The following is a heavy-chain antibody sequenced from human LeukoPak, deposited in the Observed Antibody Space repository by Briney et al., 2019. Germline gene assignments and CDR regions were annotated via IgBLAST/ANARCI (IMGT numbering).Heavy chain of an antibody. CDR3: AKDTGSAPFDP. CDR1: GFTFSSYG. Sequence: GGSLRLSCAASGFTFSSYGMHWVRQAPGKGLEWVAFIRYDGSNKYYADSVKGRFTISRDNSKNTLYLQMISLRAEDTALYYCAKDTGSAPFDPWGQGTLVTVSS. CDR2: IRYDGSNK. V-gene: IGHV3-30*02. J-gene: IGHJ5*02. D-gene: IGHD3-10*01.